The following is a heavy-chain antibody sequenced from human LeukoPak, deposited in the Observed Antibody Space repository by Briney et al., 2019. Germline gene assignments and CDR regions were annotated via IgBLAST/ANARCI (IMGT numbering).Heavy chain of an antibody. CDR1: GFIFSSYS. Sequence: GGSLRLSCAASGFIFSSYSMSWVRQAPGKGLEWVSVITGSGGNTYYADSVKGRFTISRDNAKNSLYLQMNSLRAEDTAVYYCARLNWNYDGSGAFDIWGQGTMVTVSS. CDR3: ARLNWNYDGSGAFDI. V-gene: IGHV3-21*01. CDR2: ITGSGGNT. J-gene: IGHJ3*02. D-gene: IGHD1-7*01.